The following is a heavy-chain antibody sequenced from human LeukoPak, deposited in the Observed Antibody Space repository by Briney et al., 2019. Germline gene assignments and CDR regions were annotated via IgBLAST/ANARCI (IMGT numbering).Heavy chain of an antibody. D-gene: IGHD2-2*01. V-gene: IGHV3-53*01. CDR3: ARHHGRGYCSTTSCYPGVDY. Sequence: GGSLRLSCAASGFAVSSNYMSWVRQAPGKGLEWVSVIYSGDNTYYSDSVKGRFTISRDNSKNTLYLQMNSLRAEDTAVYYCARHHGRGYCSTTSCYPGVDYWGQGTLVTVSS. J-gene: IGHJ4*02. CDR2: IYSGDNT. CDR1: GFAVSSNY.